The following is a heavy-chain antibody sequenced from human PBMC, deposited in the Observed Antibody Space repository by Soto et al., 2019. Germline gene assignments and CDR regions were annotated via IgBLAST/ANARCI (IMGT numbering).Heavy chain of an antibody. CDR3: ASAINGYYFDY. Sequence: NPSETLSLTCAVSGGSISSGGYSWSWIRQPPGKGLEWIGYIYHSGSTYYNPSLKSRVTISVDRSKNQFSLKLSSVTAADTAVYYCASAINGYYFDYWGQGTLVTVSS. V-gene: IGHV4-30-2*01. CDR1: GGSISSGGYS. CDR2: IYHSGST. J-gene: IGHJ4*02. D-gene: IGHD2-8*01.